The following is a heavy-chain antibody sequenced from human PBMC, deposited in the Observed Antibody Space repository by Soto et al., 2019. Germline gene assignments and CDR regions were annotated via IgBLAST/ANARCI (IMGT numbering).Heavy chain of an antibody. D-gene: IGHD1-26*01. CDR3: ARGSLSWDSDDAFDI. CDR2: ISYNGSNK. Sequence: GGSLRLSCAASGFTFSSYAMHWVRQAPGKGLEWVAVISYNGSNKYYADSVKGRFTISRDNSKNTLYLQMNSLRAEDTAVYYCARGSLSWDSDDAFDIWGQGTMVTVSS. J-gene: IGHJ3*02. V-gene: IGHV3-30*04. CDR1: GFTFSSYA.